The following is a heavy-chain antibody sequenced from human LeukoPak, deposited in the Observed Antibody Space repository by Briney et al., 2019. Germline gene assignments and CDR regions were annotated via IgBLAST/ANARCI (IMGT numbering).Heavy chain of an antibody. CDR2: ISSSGSTI. J-gene: IGHJ4*02. CDR1: GFTFSSYS. V-gene: IGHV3-48*04. CDR3: ASSRQLWPGVDY. D-gene: IGHD5-18*01. Sequence: PGGSLRLSCAASGFTFSSYSMNWVRQAPGKGLEWVSYISSSGSTIYYADSVKGRFTISRDNAKNSLYLQMNSLRAEDTAVYYCASSRQLWPGVDYWGQGTLVTVSS.